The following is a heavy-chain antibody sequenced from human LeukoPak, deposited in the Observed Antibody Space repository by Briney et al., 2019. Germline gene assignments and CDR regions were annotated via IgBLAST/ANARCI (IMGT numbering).Heavy chain of an antibody. D-gene: IGHD3-16*01. Sequence: GGSLRLSCAASGFTFSSYGMHWVRQAPGKGLEWVSFIYSGGSTYYADSVKGRFTISRDNSKNTLYLQMNSLRPEDTAVYYCARALYRGYYFDYWGQGTLVTVSS. V-gene: IGHV3-53*01. CDR2: IYSGGST. CDR3: ARALYRGYYFDY. CDR1: GFTFSSYG. J-gene: IGHJ4*02.